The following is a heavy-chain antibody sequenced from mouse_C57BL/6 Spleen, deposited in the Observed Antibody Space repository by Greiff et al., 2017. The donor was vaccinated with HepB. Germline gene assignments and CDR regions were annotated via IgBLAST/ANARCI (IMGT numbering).Heavy chain of an antibody. CDR2: IDPSDSYT. J-gene: IGHJ2*01. V-gene: IGHV1-50*01. CDR3: ASSDYYGSTYYFDY. Sequence: VQLQQSGAELVKPGASVKLSCKASGYTFTSYWMQWVKQRPGQGLEWIGEIDPSDSYTNYNQKFKGKATLTVDTSSSTAYMQLSSLTSEDSAVYYCASSDYYGSTYYFDYWGQGTTLTVSS. CDR1: GYTFTSYW. D-gene: IGHD1-1*01.